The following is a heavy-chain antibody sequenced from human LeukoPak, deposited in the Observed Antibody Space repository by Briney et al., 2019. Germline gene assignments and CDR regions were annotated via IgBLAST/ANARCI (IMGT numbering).Heavy chain of an antibody. CDR3: ARDLGIQLWFDAFDI. D-gene: IGHD5-18*01. V-gene: IGHV1-2*02. J-gene: IGHJ3*02. CDR2: INPNSGGT. Sequence: ASVKVSCKASGYTFTGYYMHWVRQAPGQGLEWMGWINPNSGGTNYAQKFQGRVTMTRDTSISTAYMELSRLRSDDTAVYYCARDLGIQLWFDAFDIWGQGTMVTVSS. CDR1: GYTFTGYY.